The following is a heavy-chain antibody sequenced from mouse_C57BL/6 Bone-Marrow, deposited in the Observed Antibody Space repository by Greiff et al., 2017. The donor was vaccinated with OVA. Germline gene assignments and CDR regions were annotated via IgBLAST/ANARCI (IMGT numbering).Heavy chain of an antibody. D-gene: IGHD2-2*01. CDR3: ARGVSTMVTTVDY. Sequence: ESGPGLVKPSQSLSLTCSVPGYSITSGYYWNWIRQFPGNKLEWMGYISYDGSNNYNPSLKNRISITRDTSKNQFFLKLNSVTTEDTATYYCARGVSTMVTTVDYWGQVTTLTVSS. CDR1: GYSITSGYY. V-gene: IGHV3-6*01. J-gene: IGHJ2*01. CDR2: ISYDGSN.